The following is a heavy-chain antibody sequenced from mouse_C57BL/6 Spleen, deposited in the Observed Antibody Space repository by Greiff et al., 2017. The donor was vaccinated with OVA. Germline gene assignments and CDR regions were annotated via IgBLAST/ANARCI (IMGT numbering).Heavy chain of an antibody. CDR3: ARRGYGNYEAMDY. D-gene: IGHD2-1*01. J-gene: IGHJ4*01. CDR2: ISYDGSN. CDR1: GYSITSGYY. Sequence: EVQLVESGPGLVKPSQSLSLTCSVTGYSITSGYYWNWIRQFPGNKLEWMGYISYDGSNNYNPSLKNRNSITRDTSKNQFFLKLDSVTTEDTATYYCARRGYGNYEAMDYWGQGTSVTVSS. V-gene: IGHV3-6*01.